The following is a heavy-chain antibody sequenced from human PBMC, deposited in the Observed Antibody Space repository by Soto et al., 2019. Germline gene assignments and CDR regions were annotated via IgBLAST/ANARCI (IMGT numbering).Heavy chain of an antibody. CDR2: INPSGGST. V-gene: IGHV1-46*01. J-gene: IGHJ6*02. CDR1: GYTFTSYY. CDR3: ARDWLLSGPFYYGMDV. Sequence: GASVKVSCKASGYTFTSYYMHWVRQAPGQGLEWMGIINPSGGSTSYAQKFQGRVTMTRDTSTSTVYMELSSLRSEDTAVYYCARDWLLSGPFYYGMDVWGQGTTVTVSS. D-gene: IGHD3-9*01.